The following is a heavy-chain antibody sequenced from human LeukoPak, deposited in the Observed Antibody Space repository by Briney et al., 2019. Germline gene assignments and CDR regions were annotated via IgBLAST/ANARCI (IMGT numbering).Heavy chain of an antibody. D-gene: IGHD2-2*01. J-gene: IGHJ4*02. CDR2: ISSSSSYI. Sequence: GGSLRLSCAASGFTFSSYSMNWVRQAPGKGLEWVSSISSSSSYIYYADSVKGRFTISRDNAKNSLYLQMNSLRAEDTAVYYCAKDVRRAEYCSATTCYTSSFDYWGQGTLVTVSS. V-gene: IGHV3-21*01. CDR3: AKDVRRAEYCSATTCYTSSFDY. CDR1: GFTFSSYS.